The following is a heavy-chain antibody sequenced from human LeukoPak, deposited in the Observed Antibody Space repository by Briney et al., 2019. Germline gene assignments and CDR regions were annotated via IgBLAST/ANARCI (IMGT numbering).Heavy chain of an antibody. Sequence: SETLSLTCTVSGGSISSSSYYWGWIRQPPGKGLEWIGEIYHSGSTNYNPSLKSRVTISVDKSKNQFSLKLSSVTAADTAVYYCARSRMRWPFDYWGQGTLVTVSS. CDR2: IYHSGST. J-gene: IGHJ4*02. D-gene: IGHD2-8*01. CDR3: ARSRMRWPFDY. CDR1: GGSISSSSYY. V-gene: IGHV4-39*07.